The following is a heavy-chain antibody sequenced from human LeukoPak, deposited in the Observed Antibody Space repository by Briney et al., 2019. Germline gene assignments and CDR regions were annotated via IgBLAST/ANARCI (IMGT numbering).Heavy chain of an antibody. CDR2: INPNSGGT. V-gene: IGHV1-2*02. Sequence: VASVKVSCKASGYTFTGYYMHWVRQAPGQGLEWMGWINPNSGGTNYAQKFQGRVTMTRDTSISTAYMELSRLRSDDTAVYYCARASIVGATRRSAFDIWGQGTMVTVSS. CDR1: GYTFTGYY. J-gene: IGHJ3*02. D-gene: IGHD1-26*01. CDR3: ARASIVGATRRSAFDI.